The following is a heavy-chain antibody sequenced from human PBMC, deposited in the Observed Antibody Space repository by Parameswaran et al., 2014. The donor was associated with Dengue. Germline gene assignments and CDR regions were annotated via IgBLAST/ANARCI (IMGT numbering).Heavy chain of an antibody. V-gene: IGHV1-46*01. CDR3: ARDPRGRQNREDAFDI. CDR2: INPSGGST. J-gene: IGHJ4*02. Sequence: WVRQAPGQGLEWMGIINPSGGSTSYAQKFQGRVTMTRDTSTSTVYMELSSLRSEDTAVYYCARDPRGRQNREDAFDIWGQGTLVTVSS. D-gene: IGHD3-16*01.